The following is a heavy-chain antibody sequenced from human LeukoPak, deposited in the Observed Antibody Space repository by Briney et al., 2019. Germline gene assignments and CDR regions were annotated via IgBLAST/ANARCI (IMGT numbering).Heavy chain of an antibody. V-gene: IGHV3-23*01. CDR1: GFTFGTSA. CDR2: FGRSGSDT. Sequence: GGSLRLSCAASGFTFGTSAMSWVRQAPGKGPEWVSTFGRSGSDTYYSDSVKGRFTIFRDNSENTLYLQMNSLRDEDTAVYYCAKGSLGSWYYFDYWGQGTLVTVSS. D-gene: IGHD6-13*01. J-gene: IGHJ4*02. CDR3: AKGSLGSWYYFDY.